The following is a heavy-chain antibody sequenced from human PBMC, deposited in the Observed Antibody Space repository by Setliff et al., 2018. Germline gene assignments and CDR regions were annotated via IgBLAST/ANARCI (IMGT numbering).Heavy chain of an antibody. J-gene: IGHJ2*01. D-gene: IGHD4-17*01. CDR1: GGSMIGGHYY. Sequence: TLSLTCTVSGGSMIGGHYYWSWIRQLPGKGLEWIAYIYYSGNTYYNPSLKSRVTISVDTSKNQFSLKLSSVTAADTAVYYCTREVDDSGDYGRRWYFDLWGRGTQVTVS. CDR2: IYYSGNT. CDR3: TREVDDSGDYGRRWYFDL. V-gene: IGHV4-31*03.